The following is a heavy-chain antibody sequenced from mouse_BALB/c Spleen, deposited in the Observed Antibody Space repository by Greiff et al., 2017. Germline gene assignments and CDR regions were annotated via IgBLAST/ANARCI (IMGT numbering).Heavy chain of an antibody. J-gene: IGHJ3*01. D-gene: IGHD1-1*01. CDR1: GFNIKDTY. V-gene: IGHV14-3*02. CDR2: IDPANGNT. Sequence: HLVESGAELVKPGALVKLSCTASGFNIKDTYMHWVKQRPEQGLEWIGRIDPANGNTKYDPKFQGKATITADTSSNTAYLQLSSLTSEDTAVYYCARDYYGSSYWFAYWGQGTLVTVSA. CDR3: ARDYYGSSYWFAY.